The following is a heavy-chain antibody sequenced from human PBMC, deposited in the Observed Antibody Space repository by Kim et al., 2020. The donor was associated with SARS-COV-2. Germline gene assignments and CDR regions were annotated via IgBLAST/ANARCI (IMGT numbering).Heavy chain of an antibody. CDR2: IKSKTAGATT. J-gene: IGHJ5*02. CDR1: GFSFDYAW. D-gene: IGHD4-17*01. CDR3: ATWTPVVPQEGDP. V-gene: IGHV3-15*01. Sequence: GGSLRLSCAASGFSFDYAWMSWVRQAPGKGLEWVGRIKSKTAGATTDYAAPVKGRFSISRDDSKNTLYLQMNSLKTEDTAVYYCATWTPVVPQEGDPWGQGTLVTVSS.